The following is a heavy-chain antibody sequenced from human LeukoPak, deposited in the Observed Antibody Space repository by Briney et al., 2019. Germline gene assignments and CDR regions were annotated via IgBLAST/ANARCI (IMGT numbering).Heavy chain of an antibody. CDR1: GFTVSSNE. CDR3: AKLFESGTYNNFFHY. Sequence: GGSLRLSCAASGFTVSSNEMSWVRQAPGKGLEWVSVISAGGGTTDYADSVKGRFTISRDYSQNVVYLQMNSLRPEDTAIYYCAKLFESGTYNNFFHYWGQGTLVTVFS. V-gene: IGHV3-23*01. J-gene: IGHJ4*02. D-gene: IGHD3-10*01. CDR2: ISAGGGTT.